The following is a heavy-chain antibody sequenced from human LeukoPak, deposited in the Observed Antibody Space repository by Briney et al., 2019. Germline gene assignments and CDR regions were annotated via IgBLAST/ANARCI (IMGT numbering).Heavy chain of an antibody. D-gene: IGHD2-21*02. V-gene: IGHV1-8*01. CDR3: ARDRDFPRDQFDH. J-gene: IGHJ4*02. CDR1: GYTFTSYD. Sequence: ASVKVSCTASGYTFTSYDINWVRQATGQGLEWMGWMNPNSGNTGYAQKFQGRVTMTRNTSISTAYMELSSLRSEDTALYYCARDRDFPRDQFDHWGQGTLVTVSS. CDR2: MNPNSGNT.